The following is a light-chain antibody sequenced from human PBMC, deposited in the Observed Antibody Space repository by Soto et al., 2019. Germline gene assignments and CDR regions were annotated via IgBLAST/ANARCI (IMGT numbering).Light chain of an antibody. V-gene: IGLV2-14*03. CDR3: ISYTDRQSDL. CDR2: AVS. CDR1: SSDIGSYNH. Sequence: QSVLTQPASVSGSPGQSITISCSGTSSDIGSYNHVAWYQQFPGKSPKLMIYAVSDRPPGVSDRFSGSKSGITASLTISVLQTEDEADYYCISYTDRQSDLFGTGTKVTVL. J-gene: IGLJ1*01.